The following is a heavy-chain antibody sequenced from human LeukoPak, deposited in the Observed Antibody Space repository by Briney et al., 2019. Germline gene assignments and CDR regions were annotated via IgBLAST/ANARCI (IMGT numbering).Heavy chain of an antibody. D-gene: IGHD6-6*01. CDR2: INQDGSAK. CDR3: AGVGSSSSYFEGTFDY. CDR1: GFTVSSNY. Sequence: PGGSLRLSCAASGFTVSSNYMSWVRQAPGKGLEWVANINQDGSAKYYVDSVKGRFTISRDNAKNSLYLQMNSLRAEDTAIYYCAGVGSSSSYFEGTFDYWGQGTLVTVSS. V-gene: IGHV3-7*03. J-gene: IGHJ4*02.